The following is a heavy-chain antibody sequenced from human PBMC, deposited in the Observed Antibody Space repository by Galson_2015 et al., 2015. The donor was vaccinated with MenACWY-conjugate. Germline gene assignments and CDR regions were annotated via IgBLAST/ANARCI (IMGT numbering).Heavy chain of an antibody. CDR2: IKQDGSER. CDR3: VRCNVVGGDYAFDP. D-gene: IGHD4-17*01. Sequence: SLRLSCAASGFTFSTYWMTWVRQAPGKGLEWVANIKQDGSERYYVDPVKGRFTISRDNAKNSLYLQMNSLRDEDMAVYYCVRCNVVGGDYAFDPWGQGTLVTVSS. J-gene: IGHJ5*02. CDR1: GFTFSTYW. V-gene: IGHV3-7*03.